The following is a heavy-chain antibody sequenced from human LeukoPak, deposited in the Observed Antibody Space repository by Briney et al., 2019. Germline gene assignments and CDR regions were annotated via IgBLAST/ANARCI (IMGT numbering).Heavy chain of an antibody. J-gene: IGHJ5*02. D-gene: IGHD3-22*01. V-gene: IGHV4-39*01. CDR3: ARQRGYHYDSTTNRFSDL. CDR1: GASISSSSYY. CDR2: IYYSGRT. Sequence: SETLSLTCTVSGASISSSSYYWGWIRQPPGKGLEWIGNIYYSGRTYYNPSLKSRVTISVDTSKNQFSLRLSSVTAADTAVYYCARQRGYHYDSTTNRFSDLWGQGTRVTVSS.